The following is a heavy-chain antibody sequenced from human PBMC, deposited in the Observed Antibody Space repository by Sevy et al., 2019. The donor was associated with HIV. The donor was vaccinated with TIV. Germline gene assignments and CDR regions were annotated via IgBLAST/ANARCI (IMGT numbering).Heavy chain of an antibody. J-gene: IGHJ4*02. CDR3: VRAIAAHGSF. CDR2: INQDGSVK. Sequence: GGSLRLSCAASGFSLDSYWMSWVRQAPGQGLEWVANINQDGSVKYYVDSVKGRFTISRDIARNLLYLQMNSLRADDTALYYCVRAIAAHGSFWGQGTLVTVSS. CDR1: GFSLDSYW. V-gene: IGHV3-7*04. D-gene: IGHD6-13*01.